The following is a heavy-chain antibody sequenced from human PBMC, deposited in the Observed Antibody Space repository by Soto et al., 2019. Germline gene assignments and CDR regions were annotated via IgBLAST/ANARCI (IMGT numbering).Heavy chain of an antibody. CDR2: ISAYNGNT. Sequence: QIQLVQSGAEVKKPGASVKVSCKASGYTFSSYHITWVRQAPGQGLEWMGWISAYNGNTNYAQNLQGRVTMPTDQSTSTAYMELRSLRSDDTAVYYCARDLPPVDYWGQGTLVTVSS. V-gene: IGHV1-18*01. CDR1: GYTFSSYH. J-gene: IGHJ4*02. CDR3: ARDLPPVDY.